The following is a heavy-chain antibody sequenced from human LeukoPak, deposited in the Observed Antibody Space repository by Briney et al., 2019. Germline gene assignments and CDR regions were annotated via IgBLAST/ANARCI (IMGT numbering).Heavy chain of an antibody. D-gene: IGHD2-2*01. CDR2: INPNSGGT. CDR1: GYTFTGYY. V-gene: IGHV1-2*02. Sequence: ASVKVSCKASGYTFTGYYMHWVRQAPGQGLEWMGWINPNSGGTNYAQKFQGRVTMTRDTSISTAYMELSRLRSDDTAVYYCARELGARIVVVPAARLGFDPWGQGTLVTVSS. J-gene: IGHJ5*02. CDR3: ARELGARIVVVPAARLGFDP.